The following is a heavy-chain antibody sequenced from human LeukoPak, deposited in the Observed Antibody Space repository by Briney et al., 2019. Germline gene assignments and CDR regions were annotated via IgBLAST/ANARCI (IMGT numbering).Heavy chain of an antibody. V-gene: IGHV1-2*02. J-gene: IGHJ3*02. CDR1: GYSFANYD. CDR3: ARDFVKRSSYAFDI. Sequence: ASVKVSCKASGYSFANYDINWVRQAPGQGLEWMGWINPNNSDTTYAQKFQGRVTMTRDTSISTAYMDLSRLISDDTAVYYCARDFVKRSSYAFDIWGQGTMVTVSS. CDR2: INPNNSDT.